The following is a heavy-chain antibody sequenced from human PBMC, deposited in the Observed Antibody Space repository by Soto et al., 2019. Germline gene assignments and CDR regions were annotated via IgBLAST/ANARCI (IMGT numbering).Heavy chain of an antibody. CDR3: AREKWELNAFDI. J-gene: IGHJ3*02. CDR2: ISYDGSNK. V-gene: IGHV3-30-3*01. CDR1: GFTFSSYA. Sequence: QVQLVESGGGVVQPGRSLRLSCAASGFTFSSYAMHWVRQAPGKGLEWVAVISYDGSNKYYADSVKGRFTISRDNSKNTLCLQMNSLRAEDTAVYYCAREKWELNAFDIWGQGTMVTVSS. D-gene: IGHD1-26*01.